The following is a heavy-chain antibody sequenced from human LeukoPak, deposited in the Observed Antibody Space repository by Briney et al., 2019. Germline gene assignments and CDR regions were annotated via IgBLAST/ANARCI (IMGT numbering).Heavy chain of an antibody. V-gene: IGHV6-1*01. CDR1: GDSVSSNSAA. CDR3: ARTIITMVRGVISPGAFDY. CDR2: TYYRSKWYN. Sequence: SQTLSLTCAISGDSVSSNSAAWNRIRQSPSRGLEWLGGTYYRSKWYNDYAVSVKSRITINPDTSKNQFSLQLNSVTPEDTAVYYCARTIITMVRGVISPGAFDYWGQGTLVTVSS. J-gene: IGHJ4*02. D-gene: IGHD3-10*01.